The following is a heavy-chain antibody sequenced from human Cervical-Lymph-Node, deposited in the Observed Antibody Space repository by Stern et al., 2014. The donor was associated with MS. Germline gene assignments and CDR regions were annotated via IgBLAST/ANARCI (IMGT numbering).Heavy chain of an antibody. J-gene: IGHJ6*02. CDR1: GYTFTGYY. D-gene: IGHD5-18*01. Sequence: QVQLQESGAEVKKPGASVKVSCKASGYTFTGYYMHWVRPAPGQGLEWMGWINPNSGGTNYAQKFQGWVTMTRDTSISTAYMELSRLRSDDTAVYYCAREIIQLWSRRYYGMDVWGQGTTVTVSS. V-gene: IGHV1-2*04. CDR3: AREIIQLWSRRYYGMDV. CDR2: INPNSGGT.